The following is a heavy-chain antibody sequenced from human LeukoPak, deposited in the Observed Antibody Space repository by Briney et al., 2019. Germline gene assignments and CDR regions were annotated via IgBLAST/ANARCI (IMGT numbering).Heavy chain of an antibody. CDR3: AREPSTVTKTLFLRY. D-gene: IGHD4-11*01. V-gene: IGHV3-30*04. J-gene: IGHJ4*02. CDR2: ISYDGSNK. Sequence: AGSLRLSCAASGFTFSSYTMHWVRQAPGKGLEWVAVISYDGSNKYYADSVKGRFTISRDNSKNTLYLQMNSLRPEDTAVYYCAREPSTVTKTLFLRYWGQGTLVTVSS. CDR1: GFTFSSYT.